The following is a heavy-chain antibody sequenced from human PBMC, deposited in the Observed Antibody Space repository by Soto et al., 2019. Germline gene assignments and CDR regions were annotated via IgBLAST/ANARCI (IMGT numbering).Heavy chain of an antibody. CDR1: GFTFINYA. V-gene: IGHV3-23*01. Sequence: EVQLLESGGGLVQPGGSLRLSCAASGFTFINYAMSWVRQAPGKGLEWVSTIGGGDGSTYYPDSVKGRFTISRDNSNSALYLQMNNLRVGDTAIYYCAKGILVKPPGTRAFDIWGQGTMVIGSS. J-gene: IGHJ3*02. CDR3: AKGILVKPPGTRAFDI. D-gene: IGHD6-13*01. CDR2: IGGGDGST.